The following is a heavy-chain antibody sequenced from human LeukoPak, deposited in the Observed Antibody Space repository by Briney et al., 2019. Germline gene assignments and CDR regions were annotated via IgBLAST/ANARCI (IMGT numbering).Heavy chain of an antibody. J-gene: IGHJ4*02. Sequence: GGSLRLSCAASGYTFYNYAVTWVRQAPGKGLEWVSSISHDGASTHYADSVKGRFTISRDNSKNTVFLQMDSLRAEDTAVYYCARAYYCGGGSCKLEYWGQGTLVTVSS. D-gene: IGHD2-15*01. CDR3: ARAYYCGGGSCKLEY. CDR1: GYTFYNYA. V-gene: IGHV3-23*01. CDR2: ISHDGAST.